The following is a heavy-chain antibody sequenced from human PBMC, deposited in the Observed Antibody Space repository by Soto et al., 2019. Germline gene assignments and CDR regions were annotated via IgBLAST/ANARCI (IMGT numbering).Heavy chain of an antibody. CDR1: GYTFTSYG. CDR3: ARDYTTVTTSWFDP. J-gene: IGHJ5*02. Sequence: ASVKVSSKASGYTFTSYGISWVRQAPGQGLEWMGWISAYNGNTNYAQKLQGRVTMTTDTSTSTAYMELRSLRSDDTAVYYCARDYTTVTTSWFDPWGQGTLVTVSS. D-gene: IGHD4-17*01. V-gene: IGHV1-18*01. CDR2: ISAYNGNT.